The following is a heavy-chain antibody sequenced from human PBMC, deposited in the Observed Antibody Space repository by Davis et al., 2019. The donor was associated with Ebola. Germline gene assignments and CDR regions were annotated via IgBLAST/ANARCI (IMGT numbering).Heavy chain of an antibody. D-gene: IGHD5-24*01. J-gene: IGHJ4*02. CDR2: ISYDGSNK. V-gene: IGHV3-30-3*01. CDR1: GFTFSSYA. CDR3: ARVERRDGYNFRYYFDY. Sequence: GESLKISCAASGFTFSSYAMHWVRQAPGKGLEWVAVISYDGSNKYYADSVKGRFTISRDNSKNTLYLQMNSLGAEDTAVYYCARVERRDGYNFRYYFDYWGQGTLVTVSS.